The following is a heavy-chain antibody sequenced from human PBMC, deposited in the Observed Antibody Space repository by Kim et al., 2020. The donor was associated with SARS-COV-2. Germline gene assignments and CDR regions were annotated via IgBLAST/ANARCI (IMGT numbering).Heavy chain of an antibody. J-gene: IGHJ4*03. CDR1: GCTFTTYY. D-gene: IGHD3-16*01. CDR3: ARDPSVNYRGSGSYFDF. Sequence: ASVKVSCKASGCTFTTYYIHWVRQAPGQGLEWMGIINPNGGSISYAQKFQGRVSLTRDTSTSAVYMELSSLRSEDTAVYFCARDPSVNYRGSGSYFDFWG. V-gene: IGHV1-46*01. CDR2: INPNGGSI.